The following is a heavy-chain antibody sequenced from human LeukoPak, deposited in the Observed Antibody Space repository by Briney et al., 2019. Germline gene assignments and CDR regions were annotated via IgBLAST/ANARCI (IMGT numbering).Heavy chain of an antibody. D-gene: IGHD3-3*01. J-gene: IGHJ4*02. Sequence: ASVKVSCKASGYTFTSYDINWVRQAPGQGLEWMGWISAYNGNTNYAQKLQGRVTMTTDTSTSTAYMELRSLRSDDTAVYYCARTGITIFGVVIIPQSLDYWGQGTLVTVSS. CDR2: ISAYNGNT. CDR3: ARTGITIFGVVIIPQSLDY. V-gene: IGHV1-18*01. CDR1: GYTFTSYD.